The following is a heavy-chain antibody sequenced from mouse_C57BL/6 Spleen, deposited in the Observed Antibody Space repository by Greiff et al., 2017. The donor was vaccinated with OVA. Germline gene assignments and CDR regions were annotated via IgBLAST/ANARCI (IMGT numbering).Heavy chain of an antibody. CDR3: ARQGIYYYGSSHFDY. V-gene: IGHV5-9*01. CDR1: GFTFSSYT. J-gene: IGHJ2*01. Sequence: EVKLVESGGGLVKPGGSLKLSCAASGFTFSSYTMSWVRQTPEKRLEWVATISGGGGNTYYPDSVKGRFTISRDNAKNTLYLQMSGLRSEDTALYYCARQGIYYYGSSHFDYWGQGTTLTVSS. CDR2: ISGGGGNT. D-gene: IGHD1-1*01.